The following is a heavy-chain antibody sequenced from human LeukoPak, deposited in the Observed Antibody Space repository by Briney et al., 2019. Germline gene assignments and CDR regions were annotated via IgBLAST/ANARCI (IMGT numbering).Heavy chain of an antibody. J-gene: IGHJ5*01. V-gene: IGHV3-33*01. CDR2: VWYDGSHQ. CDR3: ARAPLSTVPLGWFDP. CDR1: GFPFSGSG. D-gene: IGHD4-17*01. Sequence: PGSSLRLSCAASGFPFSGSGMHWVRQAPGKGLEWVAVVWYDGSHQYYADSVKGRFTISRDNSKNTLYLQMNSLRAEDTAVYYCARAPLSTVPLGWFDPWGQGTLVTVSS.